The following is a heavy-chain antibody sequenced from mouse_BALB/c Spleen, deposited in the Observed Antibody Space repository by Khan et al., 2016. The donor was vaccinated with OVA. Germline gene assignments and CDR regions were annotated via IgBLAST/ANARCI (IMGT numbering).Heavy chain of an antibody. J-gene: IGHJ3*01. CDR3: ARSGVYDGYYAWLAY. V-gene: IGHV1-7*01. CDR2: INPITGYA. Sequence: QVQLKESGAELAKPGASVKMSCKASGYTFTSYWMHWVKRRPGQGLEWIGYINPITGYADYNQKFKDRATLTADKSSSTAYMQLSTLTSEDSAVFYCARSGVYDGYYAWLAYWGQGTLVTVSA. D-gene: IGHD2-3*01. CDR1: GYTFTSYW.